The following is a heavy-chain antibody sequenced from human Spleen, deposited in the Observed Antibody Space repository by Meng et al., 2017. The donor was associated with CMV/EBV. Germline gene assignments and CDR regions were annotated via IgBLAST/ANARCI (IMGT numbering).Heavy chain of an antibody. V-gene: IGHV4-59*12. Sequence: SETLSLTCTVSGGSISSYYWSWIRQPPGKGLEWIGYIYYSGSTNYNPSLKSRVTISVDTSKNQFSLKLSSVTAADTAVYYCARGYRRAGAFDIWGQGTMVTVSS. CDR3: ARGYRRAGAFDI. D-gene: IGHD2-2*01. CDR1: GGSISSYY. J-gene: IGHJ3*02. CDR2: IYYSGST.